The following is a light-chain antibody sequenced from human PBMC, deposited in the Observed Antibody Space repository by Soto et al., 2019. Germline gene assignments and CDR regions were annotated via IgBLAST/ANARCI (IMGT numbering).Light chain of an antibody. Sequence: DIVMTQSPDSLAVSLGERATINCKSSQSVLYSSNNKNYLAWYQQKPGQPPKLLIYWASTRESGVPDRVSGSGSGTDFPLTISSLQAEDVAVYYCQQYYSTPYTFGQGTKLEIK. CDR3: QQYYSTPYT. V-gene: IGKV4-1*01. CDR1: QSVLYSSNNKNY. J-gene: IGKJ2*01. CDR2: WAS.